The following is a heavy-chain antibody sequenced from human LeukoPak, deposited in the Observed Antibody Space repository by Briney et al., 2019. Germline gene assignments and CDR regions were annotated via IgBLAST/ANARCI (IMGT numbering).Heavy chain of an antibody. CDR2: IYYSGST. CDR1: GASISSYY. CDR3: ARHWAETTGPYAFDF. D-gene: IGHD1-14*01. V-gene: IGHV4-59*01. Sequence: PSETLSLTCIVSGASISSYYWSWIRQPPGKGREWIGYIYYSGSTNYNPSLKSRVTISVDTSKNHFSLKLTSVTAADTAVYYCARHWAETTGPYAFDFWGQGTMVTVSS. J-gene: IGHJ3*01.